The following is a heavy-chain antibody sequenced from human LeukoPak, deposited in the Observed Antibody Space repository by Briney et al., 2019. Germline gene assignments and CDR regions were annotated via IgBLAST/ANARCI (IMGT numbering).Heavy chain of an antibody. CDR3: AKGVSSSWYGTIDY. CDR2: ISWNSGSI. D-gene: IGHD6-13*01. V-gene: IGHV3-9*01. CDR1: GFTFDDYA. Sequence: HPGGSLRLSCAASGFTFDDYAMHWVRQAPGKGLEWVSGISWNSGSIDYADSVKGRFTISRDNAKNSLYLQMNSLRAEDTALYYCAKGVSSSWYGTIDYWGQGTLVTVSS. J-gene: IGHJ4*02.